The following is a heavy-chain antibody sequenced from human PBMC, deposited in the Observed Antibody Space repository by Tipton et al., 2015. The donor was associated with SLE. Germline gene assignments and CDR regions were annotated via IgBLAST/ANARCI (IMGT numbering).Heavy chain of an antibody. CDR3: ASLSSNYGMDV. Sequence: SLRLSCTASGFSFSSFWTSWVRQAPGKGLEWVASIKEDGSEKYYVDSVKGRFTISRDNAKKSLYLQMNSLRADDTAVYYCASLSSNYGMDVWGQGTTVTVSS. J-gene: IGHJ6*02. CDR2: IKEDGSEK. V-gene: IGHV3-7*01. D-gene: IGHD4-11*01. CDR1: GFSFSSFW.